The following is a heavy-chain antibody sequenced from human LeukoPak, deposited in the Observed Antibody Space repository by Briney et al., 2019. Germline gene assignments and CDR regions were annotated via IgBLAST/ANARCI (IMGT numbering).Heavy chain of an antibody. CDR2: ISSSSSSI. CDR3: ARAAYYDILTGDCNYYYGMDV. CDR1: GFTFSSYS. J-gene: IGHJ6*02. Sequence: PGGSLRLSCAASGFTFSSYSMNWVRHAPGKGLEWVSCISSSSSSIYYADSVKGRYTTARDNAKNSLYLQMNSLRAEDTAVYYCARAAYYDILTGDCNYYYGMDVWGQGTTVTVSS. D-gene: IGHD3-9*01. V-gene: IGHV3-21*01.